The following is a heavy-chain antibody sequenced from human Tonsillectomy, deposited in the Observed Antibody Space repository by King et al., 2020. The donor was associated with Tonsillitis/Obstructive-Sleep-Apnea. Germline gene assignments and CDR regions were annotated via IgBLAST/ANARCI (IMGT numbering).Heavy chain of an antibody. CDR3: ARYRETPQAGSFDY. J-gene: IGHJ4*02. D-gene: IGHD1-14*01. CDR1: GDSIRSYY. V-gene: IGHV4-59*01. CDR2: IYYGGST. Sequence: HVQLQESGPGLVKPSETLSLTCTVSGDSIRSYYWSWMRQPPGKGLEWIGYIYYGGSTNYNPSLKSRVTMSGDTSKNQFSLKLSSVTAADTAVYYCARYRETPQAGSFDYWGQGTQVTVSS.